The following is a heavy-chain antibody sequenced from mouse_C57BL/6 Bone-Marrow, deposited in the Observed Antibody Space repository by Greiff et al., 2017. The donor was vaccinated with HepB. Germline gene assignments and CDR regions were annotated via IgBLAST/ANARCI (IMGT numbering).Heavy chain of an antibody. CDR1: GFTFSDYY. V-gene: IGHV5-12*01. CDR2: ISTGGGST. D-gene: IGHD1-1*01. CDR3: ARRMVLRSPYAMDY. Sequence: DVMLVESGGGLVQPGGSLKLSCAASGFTFSDYYMYWVRQTPEKRLEWVAYISTGGGSTYYPDTVKGRFTISRDNAKNTLYLQKSRLKSEDTAVYDCARRMVLRSPYAMDYWGQGTSVTVSS. J-gene: IGHJ4*01.